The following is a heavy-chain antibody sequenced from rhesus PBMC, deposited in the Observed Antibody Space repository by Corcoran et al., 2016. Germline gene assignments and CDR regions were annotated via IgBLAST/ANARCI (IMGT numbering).Heavy chain of an antibody. CDR2: IGGSSGGS. Sequence: QVQLQESGPGLVKPSETLSLTCAVSGGSISGYYWNWIRPPPGKGLEWIGYIGGSSGGSHADPCLTSRRVIDTGTATSPFSLRVSSVPAADTAVECGAGVWDTGGTAQGGYYFDYWGQGVLVTVSS. J-gene: IGHJ4*01. V-gene: IGHV4-165*02. CDR1: GGSISGYY. CDR3: AGVWDTGGTAQGGYYFDY. D-gene: IGHD5-42*01.